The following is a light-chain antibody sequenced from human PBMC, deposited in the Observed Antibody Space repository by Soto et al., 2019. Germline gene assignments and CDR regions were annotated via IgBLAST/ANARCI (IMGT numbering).Light chain of an antibody. V-gene: IGLV2-8*01. CDR1: SNDVGGYDF. J-gene: IGLJ3*02. Sequence: QSALTQPPSASGSPGQSVTISCTGTSNDVGGYDFVSWYQHLPGKAPKLMIFDVSKRPSGVPDRFSGSKSGNTASLTVSGLQAEDEADYYCSSYEGSNTWVFGGGTKLTVL. CDR2: DVS. CDR3: SSYEGSNTWV.